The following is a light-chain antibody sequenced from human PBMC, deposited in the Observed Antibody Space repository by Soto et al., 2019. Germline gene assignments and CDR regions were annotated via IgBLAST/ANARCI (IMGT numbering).Light chain of an antibody. V-gene: IGKV3-20*01. CDR2: GAS. CDR3: HQYGRSAIFT. Sequence: EIVLTQSPGTLSLSPGDRATLSCRASQSVGSSYLAGYQQRPGQAPRLLIYGASYRAAGIPDRFSGSGSGTDFTLTINRLEPEDFAVYYCHQYGRSAIFTSGPGTTVDV. CDR1: QSVGSSY. J-gene: IGKJ3*01.